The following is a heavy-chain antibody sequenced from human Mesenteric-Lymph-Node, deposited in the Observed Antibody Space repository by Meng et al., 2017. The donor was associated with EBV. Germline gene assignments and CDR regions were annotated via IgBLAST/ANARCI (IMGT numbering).Heavy chain of an antibody. J-gene: IGHJ4*02. Sequence: EVLLVESGGGLVKPGGSLRLSCAASGFTFSSYHMNWVRKAPGKVLEWVSSISSNSTYIYYADSVKGRLTISRDNAKNSLYLQMNSLRAEDTAVYYCASGAVPGYWGQGTLVTVSS. D-gene: IGHD3-10*01. CDR3: ASGAVPGY. CDR2: ISSNSTYI. V-gene: IGHV3-21*01. CDR1: GFTFSSYH.